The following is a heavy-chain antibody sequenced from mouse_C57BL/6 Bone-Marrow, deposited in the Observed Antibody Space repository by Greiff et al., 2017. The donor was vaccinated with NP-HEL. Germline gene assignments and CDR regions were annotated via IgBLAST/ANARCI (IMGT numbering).Heavy chain of an antibody. CDR1: GFTFSSYT. V-gene: IGHV5-9*01. J-gene: IGHJ2*01. CDR3: ARQPFYYGPFDY. Sequence: EVKLVESGGGLVKPGGSLKLSCAASGFTFSSYTMSWVRQTPEKRLEWVATISGGGGNTYYPDSVKGRFTISRDNAKNTLYLQMSSLRSEDTALYYCARQPFYYGPFDYWGQGTTLTVSS. CDR2: ISGGGGNT. D-gene: IGHD2-1*01.